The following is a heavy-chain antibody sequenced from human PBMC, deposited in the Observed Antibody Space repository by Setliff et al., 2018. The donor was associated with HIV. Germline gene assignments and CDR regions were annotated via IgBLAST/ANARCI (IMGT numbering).Heavy chain of an antibody. J-gene: IGHJ3*02. D-gene: IGHD3-16*01. CDR2: VYQSNTL. CDR3: ARGGRSWFQNFHGAFDI. V-gene: IGHV4-38-2*01. CDR1: GYSIGSDYF. Sequence: LSLTCDVSGYSIGSDYFWGWIRQTPGNRLEWIGSVYQSNTLYYNPSLKSRATISVDTSKNQFSLRLTSVTATDTAFYYCARGGRSWFQNFHGAFDIWGQGTMVTV.